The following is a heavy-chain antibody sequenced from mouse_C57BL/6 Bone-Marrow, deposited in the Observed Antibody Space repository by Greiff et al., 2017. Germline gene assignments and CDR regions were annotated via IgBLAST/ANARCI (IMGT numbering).Heavy chain of an antibody. V-gene: IGHV1-81*01. CDR2: IYPRSGNT. CDR3: ARSGNDYDENY. D-gene: IGHD2-4*01. CDR1: GYTFTSYG. J-gene: IGHJ2*01. Sequence: QVQLQQSGAELARPGASVKLSCKASGYTFTSYGISWVKQRTGQGLEWIGEIYPRSGNTYYNETFKGKATLTADKSSSTAYMELRSLTSEDSAVYFCARSGNDYDENYWGQGTTLTVSS.